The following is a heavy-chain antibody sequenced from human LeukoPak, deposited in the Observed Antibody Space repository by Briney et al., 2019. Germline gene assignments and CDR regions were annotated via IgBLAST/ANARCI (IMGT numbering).Heavy chain of an antibody. J-gene: IGHJ6*03. Sequence: GGSLRLSCAASGFTFSSYWMSWVRQAPGKGLEWVANIKQDGSEKYYVDSVKGRFTISRDNAKNSLYLQMNSLRAEDTAVYYCARDQVVTATNSYYYYYYMDVWGKGTTVTVSS. V-gene: IGHV3-7*01. CDR1: GFTFSSYW. CDR2: IKQDGSEK. D-gene: IGHD2-21*02. CDR3: ARDQVVTATNSYYYYYYMDV.